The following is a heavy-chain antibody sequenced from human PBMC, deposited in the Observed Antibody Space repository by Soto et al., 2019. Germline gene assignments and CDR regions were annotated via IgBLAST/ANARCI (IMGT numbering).Heavy chain of an antibody. CDR3: ARLAAAGQLGIDP. V-gene: IGHV4-34*01. CDR2: INHSGST. J-gene: IGHJ5*02. D-gene: IGHD7-27*01. CDR1: GGSFSGYY. Sequence: QVQLQQWGAGLLKPSETLSLTCAVYGGSFSGYYWSWIRQPPGKGLEWIGEINHSGSTNYNPSLKSRVTISVDTSKNQFSLKLSSVTAADTAVYYCARLAAAGQLGIDPWGQGTLVTGSS.